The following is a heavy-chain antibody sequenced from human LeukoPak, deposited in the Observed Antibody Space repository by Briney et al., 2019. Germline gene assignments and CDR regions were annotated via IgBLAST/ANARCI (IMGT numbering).Heavy chain of an antibody. CDR1: GGSISSYY. V-gene: IGHV4-4*07. Sequence: SETLSLTCTVSGGSISSYYWSWIRQPAGKGLEWIGRIYTSGSTNYNPSLKSRVTMSVDTSKNQFSLKLSSVTAADTAVYYCARERTSGYYYPYFDYWGQGTLVTVSS. J-gene: IGHJ4*02. D-gene: IGHD3-22*01. CDR2: IYTSGST. CDR3: ARERTSGYYYPYFDY.